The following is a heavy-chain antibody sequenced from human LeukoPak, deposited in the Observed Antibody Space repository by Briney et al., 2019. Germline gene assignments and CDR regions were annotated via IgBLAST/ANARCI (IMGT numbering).Heavy chain of an antibody. J-gene: IGHJ5*02. CDR2: ISPMLGIA. Sequence: ASVKVSCKASGGTFSSYTISWVRQAPGRGLEWMGRISPMLGIANYAQKFQGRVTITADKSTSTAYMELSSLRSEDTAVYYCARDHRLEEFEGSSSPNWFDPWGQGTLVTVSS. CDR3: ARDHRLEEFEGSSSPNWFDP. D-gene: IGHD6-6*01. V-gene: IGHV1-69*04. CDR1: GGTFSSYT.